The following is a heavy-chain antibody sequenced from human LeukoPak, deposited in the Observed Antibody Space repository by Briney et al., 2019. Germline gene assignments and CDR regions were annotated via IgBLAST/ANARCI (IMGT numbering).Heavy chain of an antibody. V-gene: IGHV3-74*01. D-gene: IGHD5-24*01. CDR3: AKPVLGREMATTYFDY. Sequence: GGSLRLSCAASGFSFSSYWMHWVRQAPGKGLVWVSRLNTDGSSTNYADSVKGRFTISRDNSKNTLYLQMNSLRAEDTAVYYCAKPVLGREMATTYFDYWGQGTLVTVSS. CDR2: LNTDGSST. CDR1: GFSFSSYW. J-gene: IGHJ4*02.